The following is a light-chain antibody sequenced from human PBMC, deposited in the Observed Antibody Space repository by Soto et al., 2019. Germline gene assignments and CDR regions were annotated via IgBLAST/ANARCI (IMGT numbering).Light chain of an antibody. Sequence: EIVLTQSPGTLSLSPGKRATLSCRASQTISSTYLAWYQQRPGQAPRLLIYGASSRATGIPDRFSGRGSGTDFALTISRLEPEDFAVYYCQQRSNWPLTFGQGTKVEIK. J-gene: IGKJ1*01. CDR2: GAS. V-gene: IGKV3D-20*02. CDR1: QTISSTY. CDR3: QQRSNWPLT.